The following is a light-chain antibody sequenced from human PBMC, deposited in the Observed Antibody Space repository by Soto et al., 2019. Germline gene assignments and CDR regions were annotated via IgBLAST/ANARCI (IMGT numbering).Light chain of an antibody. CDR2: KVS. CDR1: QSLVYSDGNTY. V-gene: IGKV2-30*01. J-gene: IGKJ1*01. CDR3: MQGTHCQKVT. Sequence: DVVMTQSPLSLPITLGQPASISCRSSQSLVYSDGNTYLNWFQQRSGQSPRRLIYKVSNRDSGVPDRFSGSGSGTDFTLKISRVEAEDVGVYYCMQGTHCQKVTFGQGTKVEIK.